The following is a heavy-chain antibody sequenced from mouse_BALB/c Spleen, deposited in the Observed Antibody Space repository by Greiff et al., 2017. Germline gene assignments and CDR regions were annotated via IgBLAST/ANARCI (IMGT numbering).Heavy chain of an antibody. Sequence: EVMLVESGGGLVKPGGSLKLSCAASGFAFSSYDMSWVRQTPEKRLEWVAYISSGGGSTYYPDTVKGRFTISRDNAKNTLYLQMSSLKSEDTAMYYCARDMGYDGYYEEWFAYWGQGTLVTVSA. D-gene: IGHD2-3*01. CDR3: ARDMGYDGYYEEWFAY. V-gene: IGHV5-12-1*01. CDR1: GFAFSSYD. J-gene: IGHJ3*01. CDR2: ISSGGGST.